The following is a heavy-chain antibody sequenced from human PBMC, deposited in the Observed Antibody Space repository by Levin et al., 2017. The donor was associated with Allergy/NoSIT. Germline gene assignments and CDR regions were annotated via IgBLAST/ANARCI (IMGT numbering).Heavy chain of an antibody. D-gene: IGHD1-26*01. J-gene: IGHJ4*02. Sequence: AGGSLRLSCTASSGSISGYYWTWIRQSPGKGLEWIGYIHYSGITNYNPSLKSRLTMSVYTSKSQFSLELRSVTAADTATYYCARINPDSPWDFDYWGQGTLVTVSS. CDR1: SGSISGYY. CDR2: IHYSGIT. V-gene: IGHV4-59*01. CDR3: ARINPDSPWDFDY.